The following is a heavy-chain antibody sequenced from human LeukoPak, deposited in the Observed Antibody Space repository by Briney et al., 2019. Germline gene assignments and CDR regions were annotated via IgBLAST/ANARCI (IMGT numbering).Heavy chain of an antibody. CDR3: ARAGSYQPGPVWNNWFDP. J-gene: IGHJ5*02. V-gene: IGHV3-21*01. Sequence: GGSLRLSCAASGFTFSSYNMNWVRQAPGKEMEWVSSITSDSRYMYYADSVRGRFTISRDNAKNSLYLQMNSLRAEDTAVYYCARAGSYQPGPVWNNWFDPWGQGTLVTVSS. D-gene: IGHD1-26*01. CDR1: GFTFSSYN. CDR2: ITSDSRYM.